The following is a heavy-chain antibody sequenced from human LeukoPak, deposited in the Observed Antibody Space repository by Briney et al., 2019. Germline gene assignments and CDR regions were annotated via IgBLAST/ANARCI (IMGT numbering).Heavy chain of an antibody. V-gene: IGHV3-21*01. CDR3: ARDRVAARPNWFDP. CDR2: ISSSSSYI. D-gene: IGHD6-6*01. J-gene: IGHJ5*02. Sequence: GGSLRLSCAASGFTFSSYSMYWVRQAPGKGLEWVSSISSSSSYIYYADSVKGRFTISRDNAKNSLYLQMNSLRAEDTAVYYCARDRVAARPNWFDPWGQGTLVTVSS. CDR1: GFTFSSYS.